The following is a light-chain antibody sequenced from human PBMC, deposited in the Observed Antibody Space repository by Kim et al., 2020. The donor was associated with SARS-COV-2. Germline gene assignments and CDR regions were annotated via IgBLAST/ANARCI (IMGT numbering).Light chain of an antibody. V-gene: IGKV3-15*01. CDR1: QSVSTN. CDR3: QQYKSWPPGYT. J-gene: IGKJ2*01. CDR2: GAS. Sequence: DIVMTQSPATLSVSPGERATLSCRASQSVSTNLAWYQQKPGQAPRLLIYGASTRATGIAARFSGTGSGTEFTLTINSLQSEDFAVYYCQQYKSWPPGYTFGQGTKLEI.